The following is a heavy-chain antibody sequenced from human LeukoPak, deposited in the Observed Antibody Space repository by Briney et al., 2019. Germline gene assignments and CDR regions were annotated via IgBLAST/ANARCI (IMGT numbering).Heavy chain of an antibody. CDR2: INPNSGGT. J-gene: IGHJ4*02. Sequence: ASVTVSFKASGYTFTGYYMHWVRQAPGQGLEWMGWINPNSGGTNYAQKFQGRVTMTRDTSISTAYMELSRLRSDDTAVYYCARDAPYDFWSGYYYYFDYWGQGTLVTVSS. D-gene: IGHD3-3*01. CDR1: GYTFTGYY. CDR3: ARDAPYDFWSGYYYYFDY. V-gene: IGHV1-2*02.